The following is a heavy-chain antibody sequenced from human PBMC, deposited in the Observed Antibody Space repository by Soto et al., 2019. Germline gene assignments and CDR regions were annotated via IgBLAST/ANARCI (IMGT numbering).Heavy chain of an antibody. CDR2: INGYNGNT. J-gene: IGHJ3*02. Sequence: ASVKVSCKASGYTFTSYGMSWVRQAPGQGLEWMGWINGYNGNTNYAQKLKGRVTMTTDTSTSSAYMELRSLRSDDTAVYYCARDRGNSSGYWTDAFDIWGQGTMVTVSS. V-gene: IGHV1-18*01. CDR3: ARDRGNSSGYWTDAFDI. CDR1: GYTFTSYG. D-gene: IGHD3-22*01.